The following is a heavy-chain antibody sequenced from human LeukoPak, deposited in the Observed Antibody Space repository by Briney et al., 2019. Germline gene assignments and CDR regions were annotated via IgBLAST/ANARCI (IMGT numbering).Heavy chain of an antibody. CDR2: IYYSGSA. CDR3: VLSVGVRGVPTRVGV. CDR1: GGSISSSSYY. Sequence: NPSETLSLTCTVSGGSISSSSYYWGWIRQPPGKGLEWIGSIYYSGSAYYNPSLKSRVTISVDTSKNQLSLKLSSVTAADTAVYYCVLSVGVRGVPTRVGVWGKGTTVTISS. D-gene: IGHD3-10*02. V-gene: IGHV4-39*01. J-gene: IGHJ6*04.